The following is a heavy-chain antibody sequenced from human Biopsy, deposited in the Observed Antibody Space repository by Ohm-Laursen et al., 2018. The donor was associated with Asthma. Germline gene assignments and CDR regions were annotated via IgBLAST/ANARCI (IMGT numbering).Heavy chain of an antibody. CDR1: GFTFSSYG. CDR2: IWYDGSNK. Sequence: SLRLSCSASGFTFSSYGMHWVRQAPGEGLEWVAVIWYDGSNKYYADSVKGRFAISRDNSKNTLYLQMNSLRAEDTAVYYCARGGLGYCSSTSCYQNYYYGMDVWGQGTTVTVSS. D-gene: IGHD2-2*01. CDR3: ARGGLGYCSSTSCYQNYYYGMDV. J-gene: IGHJ6*02. V-gene: IGHV3-33*01.